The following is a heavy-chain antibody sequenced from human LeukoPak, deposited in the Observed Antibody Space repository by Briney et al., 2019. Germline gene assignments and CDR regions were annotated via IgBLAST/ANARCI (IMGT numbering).Heavy chain of an antibody. D-gene: IGHD5-18*01. V-gene: IGHV3-48*04. CDR3: ARAAGGPWIYTAMVLVY. J-gene: IGHJ4*02. CDR2: ISSNSRTI. CDR1: GFTLSSYS. Sequence: QAGGSLRLSCAASGFTLSSYSMNWVRQAPGKGLGWDSYISSNSRTIYYADSVKGRFTISRDNAKNSLYQQTNSLRGEDTAVYYCARAAGGPWIYTAMVLVYWGQGTLVTVSS.